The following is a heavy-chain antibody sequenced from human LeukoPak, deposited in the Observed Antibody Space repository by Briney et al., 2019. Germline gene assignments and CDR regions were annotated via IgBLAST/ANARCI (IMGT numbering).Heavy chain of an antibody. Sequence: GSSVRVSCKASGGTFSSYAISWVRQAPGQGLEWMGGIIPIFGTANYAQKFQGRVTITADESTSTAYMELSSLRSEDTAVYYCASYNLRSVAAFDIWGQGTMVTVSS. J-gene: IGHJ3*02. CDR3: ASYNLRSVAAFDI. D-gene: IGHD5/OR15-5a*01. CDR2: IIPIFGTA. CDR1: GGTFSSYA. V-gene: IGHV1-69*01.